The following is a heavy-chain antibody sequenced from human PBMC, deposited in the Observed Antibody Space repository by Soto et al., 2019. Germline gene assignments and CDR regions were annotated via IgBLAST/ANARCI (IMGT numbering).Heavy chain of an antibody. D-gene: IGHD3-10*01. Sequence: EVQLLESGGGLVQPGGSLRLSCAASGFTFNNYAMTWVRQAPGKGLEWVSAISRGGDTTSYADSVKGRFTVSRDGSKNTLYLQMSSPRAEDTALYYCAKGRGGSGSLTPRVDFWGQGTLVIVSS. CDR1: GFTFNNYA. CDR2: ISRGGDTT. J-gene: IGHJ4*02. V-gene: IGHV3-23*01. CDR3: AKGRGGSGSLTPRVDF.